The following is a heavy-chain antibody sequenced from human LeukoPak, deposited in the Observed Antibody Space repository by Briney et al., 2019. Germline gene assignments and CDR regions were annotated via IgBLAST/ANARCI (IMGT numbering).Heavy chain of an antibody. CDR3: TSHTGTGDAFRPFHI. D-gene: IGHD2-21*02. V-gene: IGHV3-48*04. Sequence: GGSLRLSCAASRFTFSTHDVNWVRQAPGKGLEWVSFINSRSSTIYYADSVKGRFTISRDNAKNSLYLQMNSLRAEDTAVYYCTSHTGTGDAFRPFHIWGQGTMVTVSS. CDR2: INSRSSTI. CDR1: RFTFSTHD. J-gene: IGHJ3*02.